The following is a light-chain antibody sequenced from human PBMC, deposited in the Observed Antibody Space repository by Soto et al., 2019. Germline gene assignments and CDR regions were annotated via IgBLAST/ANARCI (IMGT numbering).Light chain of an antibody. CDR3: QHYDTLPLPVYT. Sequence: DIQMTQSPSSLSASVGDRVTITCQASQDISNNLNWYQQKPGKAPKVLIYDASTLAAGVPSRFSRSGSGTGFALTISGLQAEDFATYYCQHYDTLPLPVYTFGRGTKLEI. J-gene: IGKJ2*01. CDR1: QDISNN. CDR2: DAS. V-gene: IGKV1-33*01.